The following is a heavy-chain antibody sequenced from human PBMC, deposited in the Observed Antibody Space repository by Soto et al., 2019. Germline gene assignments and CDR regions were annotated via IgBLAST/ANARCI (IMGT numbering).Heavy chain of an antibody. CDR1: GYTFTSYY. CDR3: ARALRGMIVVVGPFDY. Sequence: ASVKVSCKASGYTFTSYYMHWVRQAPGQGLEWMGIINPSGGSTSYAQKFQGRVTMTRDTSTSTVYMELSSLRSEDTAVYYCARALRGMIVVVGPFDYWGQGTLVTVSS. J-gene: IGHJ4*02. D-gene: IGHD3-22*01. V-gene: IGHV1-46*01. CDR2: INPSGGST.